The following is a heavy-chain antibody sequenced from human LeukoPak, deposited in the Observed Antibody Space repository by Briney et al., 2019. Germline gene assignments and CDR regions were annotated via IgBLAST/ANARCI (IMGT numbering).Heavy chain of an antibody. Sequence: PSETLSLTCAVSGGSISSGGDSWSWIRQPPGKGLEWIGYIYHSGSPYYNPSLKSRVTISVDRSKNQFSLKLSSVTAADTAVYYCARGIGYCSGGSCYDAFDIWGQGTMVTVSS. D-gene: IGHD2-15*01. V-gene: IGHV4-30-2*01. CDR3: ARGIGYCSGGSCYDAFDI. CDR2: IYHSGSP. CDR1: GGSISSGGDS. J-gene: IGHJ3*02.